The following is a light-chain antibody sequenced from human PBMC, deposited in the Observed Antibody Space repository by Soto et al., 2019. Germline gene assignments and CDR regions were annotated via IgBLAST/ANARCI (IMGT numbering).Light chain of an antibody. Sequence: QSALTQPRSVSGSPGQSVTISCTGTSSDFGGYNYVSWYQHHPGKAPKLMIYDVSERPSGVPDRFSGSKSGNTASLTVSGLQAEDEADYYCSSYAGSNNYVVFGGGTKLTVL. CDR2: DVS. V-gene: IGLV2-11*01. CDR3: SSYAGSNNYVV. CDR1: SSDFGGYNY. J-gene: IGLJ2*01.